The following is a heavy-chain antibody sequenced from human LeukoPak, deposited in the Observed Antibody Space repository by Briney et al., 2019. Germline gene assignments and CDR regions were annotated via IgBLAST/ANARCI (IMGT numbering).Heavy chain of an antibody. J-gene: IGHJ4*02. D-gene: IGHD5-24*01. CDR3: ARSDGYNLKGGFDY. CDR1: GSSISSYY. Sequence: SETLSLTCTVSGSSISSYYWSWIRQPPGKGLEWIGYIYPSGSTTYNPSLKSRVTISVDTSKNQFSLKLSSVTAADTAVYYCARSDGYNLKGGFDYWGQGTLVTVSS. CDR2: IYPSGST. V-gene: IGHV4-4*09.